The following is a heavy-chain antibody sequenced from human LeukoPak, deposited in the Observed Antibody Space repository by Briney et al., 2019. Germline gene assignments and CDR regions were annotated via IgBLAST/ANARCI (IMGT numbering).Heavy chain of an antibody. CDR2: IYYSGST. V-gene: IGHV4-39*07. D-gene: IGHD6-13*01. Sequence: SETLSLTCTVSGGSISSSSYYWGCIRQPPGKGLECIGSIYYSGSTYYNPSLKSRVTISVDTSKNQFSLKLSSVTAADTAVYYCARDPFIAAASYYYYGMDVWGQGTTVTVSS. CDR3: ARDPFIAAASYYYYGMDV. J-gene: IGHJ6*02. CDR1: GGSISSSSYY.